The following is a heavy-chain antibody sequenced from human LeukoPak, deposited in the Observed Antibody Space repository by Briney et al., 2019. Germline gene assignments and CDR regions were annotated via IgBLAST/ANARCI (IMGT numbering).Heavy chain of an antibody. V-gene: IGHV3-30*02. CDR3: AKKAYPNYYFDY. CDR1: GFSFTSAA. Sequence: GGSLRLSCAASGFSFTSAAMFWVRQAPGKGLEWVAFIRYDGSNKYYADSVKGRFTISRDNSKNTLYLQMNSLRPEDTAVYYCAKKAYPNYYFDYWGQGTLVTVSS. CDR2: IRYDGSNK. J-gene: IGHJ4*02. D-gene: IGHD5-24*01.